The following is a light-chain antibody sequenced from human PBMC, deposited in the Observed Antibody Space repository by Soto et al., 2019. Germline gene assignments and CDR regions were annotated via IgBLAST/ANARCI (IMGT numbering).Light chain of an antibody. CDR1: QSVSSN. CDR3: QHRSIWPVS. Sequence: EIMMSMSPATVSVSTRERATLSCTASQSVSSNLAWYQQKPGQAPRLLIYGTSTRATGIPAKFSGSGSGTEFTLTISSVEPEDFADYYCQHRSIWPVSVGQGRRLAI. J-gene: IGKJ5*01. V-gene: IGKV3-15*01. CDR2: GTS.